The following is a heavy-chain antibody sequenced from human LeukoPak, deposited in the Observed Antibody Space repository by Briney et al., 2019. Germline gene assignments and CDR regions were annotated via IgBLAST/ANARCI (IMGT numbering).Heavy chain of an antibody. CDR1: GFTFSSYS. D-gene: IGHD1-14*01. CDR2: ISSSRSYI. J-gene: IGHJ4*02. V-gene: IGHV3-21*01. Sequence: GGSLRLSCAASGFTFSSYSMNWVRQAPGKGLEWVSSISSSRSYIYYADSVKGRFTISRDNAKNSLYLQMNSLRAEDTAVYYCARGTSLCYFDYWGQGTLVTVSS. CDR3: ARGTSLCYFDY.